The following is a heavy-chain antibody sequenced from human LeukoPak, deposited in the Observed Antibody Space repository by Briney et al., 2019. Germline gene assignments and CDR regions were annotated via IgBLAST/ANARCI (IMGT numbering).Heavy chain of an antibody. D-gene: IGHD1-14*01. CDR1: GGSFSGYY. CDR3: ARVVLRKFDY. Sequence: PSETLSLTCAVYGGSFSGYYWSWIRQPPGKGLEWIGEINHSGSTNYSPSLKSRVTISVDTSKNQFSLKLSSVTAADTAVYYCARVVLRKFDYRGQGTLVTVSS. CDR2: INHSGST. V-gene: IGHV4-34*01. J-gene: IGHJ4*02.